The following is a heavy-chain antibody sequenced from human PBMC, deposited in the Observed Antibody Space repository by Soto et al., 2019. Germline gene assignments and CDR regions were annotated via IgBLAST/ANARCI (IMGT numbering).Heavy chain of an antibody. D-gene: IGHD6-6*01. Sequence: ASVKVSCKASGYTFTGYYMHWVRQAPGQGLEWMGWINPNSGGTNYAQKFQGWVTMTRDTSISTAYMELSRLRSDDTAVYYCARDLSSYSSSSGRRMYYYGMEVWEQGITVSVSS. CDR2: INPNSGGT. J-gene: IGHJ6*01. V-gene: IGHV1-2*04. CDR3: ARDLSSYSSSSGRRMYYYGMEV. CDR1: GYTFTGYY.